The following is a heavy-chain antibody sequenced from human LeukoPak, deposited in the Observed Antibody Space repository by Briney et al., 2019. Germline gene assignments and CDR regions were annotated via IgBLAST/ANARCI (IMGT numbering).Heavy chain of an antibody. J-gene: IGHJ3*02. Sequence: PSETLSLTCTVSGGSISTYYWSWIRQPPGKGLEWIGYVYYIGTTNYNPSLKSRVTMSVDTSMNQFSLKLNSLTAADTAVYYCARSIPQYFGGIDVFDIWGQGAMVTVSS. CDR3: ARSIPQYFGGIDVFDI. CDR1: GGSISTYY. CDR2: VYYIGTT. D-gene: IGHD3-16*01. V-gene: IGHV4-59*01.